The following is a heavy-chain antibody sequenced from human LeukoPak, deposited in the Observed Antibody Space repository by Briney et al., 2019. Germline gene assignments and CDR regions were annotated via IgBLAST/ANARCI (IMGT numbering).Heavy chain of an antibody. J-gene: IGHJ6*03. CDR3: AREEGSGSYFAYYYYMDV. CDR2: IYTSGST. CDR1: GGSISSGSYY. Sequence: SETLSLTCTVSGGSISSGSYYWGWLRQPAGKGLEWIGRIYTSGSTNYNPSLKSRVTISVDTSKNQFSLKLSSVTAADTAVYYCAREEGSGSYFAYYYYMDVWGKGTTVTVSS. D-gene: IGHD1-26*01. V-gene: IGHV4-61*02.